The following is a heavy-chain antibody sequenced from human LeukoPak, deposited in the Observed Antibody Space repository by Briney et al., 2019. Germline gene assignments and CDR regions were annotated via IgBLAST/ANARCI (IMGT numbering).Heavy chain of an antibody. Sequence: GGSLRLSCAASGFTFSSYGMHWVRQAPGKGLEWVAFIRYDGSNKYYADSVKGRFTISRDNSKNTLYLQMNSLRAEDTAVYYCAKDGHSTFYWEPLGGYFDYWGQGTLVTVSS. CDR2: IRYDGSNK. CDR3: AKDGHSTFYWEPLGGYFDY. J-gene: IGHJ4*02. CDR1: GFTFSSYG. D-gene: IGHD1-26*01. V-gene: IGHV3-30*02.